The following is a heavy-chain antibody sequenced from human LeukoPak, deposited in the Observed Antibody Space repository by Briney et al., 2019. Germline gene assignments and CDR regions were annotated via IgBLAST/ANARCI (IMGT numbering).Heavy chain of an antibody. D-gene: IGHD3-22*01. V-gene: IGHV1-18*01. CDR2: ISPYRGDT. Sequence: ASVKVSCKASGYTFNSYGISCVRQAPGQGLEWMGWISPYRGDTEYAQKIQGRVTMTTDTSTSTAYMELRSLRSDDTAVYYCARQVLIVGGRYGMDVWGQGTTVNVSS. J-gene: IGHJ6*02. CDR1: GYTFNSYG. CDR3: ARQVLIVGGRYGMDV.